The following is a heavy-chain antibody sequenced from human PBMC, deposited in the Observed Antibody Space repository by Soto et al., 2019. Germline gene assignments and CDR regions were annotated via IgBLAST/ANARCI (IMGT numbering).Heavy chain of an antibody. V-gene: IGHV1-18*01. CDR2: ISAYNGNT. CDR3: ARGTAMEPYYYHYVMDA. Sequence: ASVKVSCKASGYTFTSYGISWVRQAPGQGLEWMGWISAYNGNTNYAQKLQGRVTMTTDTSTSTAYMELRSLRSDDTAVYYCARGTAMEPYYYHYVMDAWGQGTTVIVSS. J-gene: IGHJ6*02. CDR1: GYTFTSYG. D-gene: IGHD5-18*01.